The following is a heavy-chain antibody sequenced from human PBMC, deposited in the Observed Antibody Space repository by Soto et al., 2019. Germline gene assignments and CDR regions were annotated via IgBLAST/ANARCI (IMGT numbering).Heavy chain of an antibody. CDR3: ARGATGTRDFDF. CDR2: INHSGST. CDR1: DGSFSTYY. Sequence: SETLSLTCAVYDGSFSTYYWSWIRQPPGKGLEWIGEINHSGSTNYNPSLKSRVTISGDTSKNQLSLKVSSVTAADTAVYYCARGATGTRDFDFWGQGTLVTVSS. D-gene: IGHD1-1*01. V-gene: IGHV4-34*01. J-gene: IGHJ4*02.